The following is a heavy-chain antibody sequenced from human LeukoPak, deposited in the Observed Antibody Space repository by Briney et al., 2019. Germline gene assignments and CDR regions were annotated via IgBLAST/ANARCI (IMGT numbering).Heavy chain of an antibody. Sequence: TPSETLSLTCAVYGGSFSGYYWSWIRQPPGKGLEWIGEINHSGSTNYNPSLKSRVTISVDTSKNQFSLKLSSVTAADTAVYYCARWGGTYGSGETYNWFDPWGQGTLVTVSS. CDR1: GGSFSGYY. CDR2: INHSGST. J-gene: IGHJ5*02. V-gene: IGHV4-34*01. CDR3: ARWGGTYGSGETYNWFDP. D-gene: IGHD3-10*01.